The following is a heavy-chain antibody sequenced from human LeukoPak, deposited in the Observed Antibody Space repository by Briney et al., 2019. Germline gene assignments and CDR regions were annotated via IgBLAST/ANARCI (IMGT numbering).Heavy chain of an antibody. V-gene: IGHV4-39*01. CDR2: IYYSGST. D-gene: IGHD1-26*01. CDR3: ARLQRGSYAIDP. Sequence: PSETLSLTCTVSGGSISSSSYYWGWIRQPPGKGLEWIGSIYYSGSTYYNPSLKSRVTISVDTSKNQFSLKLSSVTAADTAVYYCARLQRGSYAIDPWGQGTLVTVSS. J-gene: IGHJ5*02. CDR1: GGSISSSSYY.